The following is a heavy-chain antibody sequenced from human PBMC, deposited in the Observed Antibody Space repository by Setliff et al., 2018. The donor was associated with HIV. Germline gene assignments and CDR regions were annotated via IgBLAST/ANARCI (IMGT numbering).Heavy chain of an antibody. Sequence: EPLSLTCKVSGAPISSYYWNWIRQPPGKGLEWIGYIYNSGYSNSKPSLKSRVTISLDTSKNQFSLKLSSVTAADTAVYYCARGDGYRANDAYYDTGMDVWGQGITVTVSS. CDR3: ARGDGYRANDAYYDTGMDV. V-gene: IGHV4-59*01. D-gene: IGHD5-12*01. CDR1: GAPISSYY. CDR2: IYNSGYS. J-gene: IGHJ6*02.